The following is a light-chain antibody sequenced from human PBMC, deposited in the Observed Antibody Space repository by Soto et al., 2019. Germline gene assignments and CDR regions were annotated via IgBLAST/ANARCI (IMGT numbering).Light chain of an antibody. J-gene: IGKJ3*01. Sequence: EIVMTQSPATLSVSPGERATLSCRASQSVGSNLAWYQQKPGQAPRLLIYGASTRATGIPARFSGSGSGTEFTLTISSLQSEDFAVYYCQQYNNWLGTFGPGTKVDIK. CDR2: GAS. CDR1: QSVGSN. CDR3: QQYNNWLGT. V-gene: IGKV3-15*01.